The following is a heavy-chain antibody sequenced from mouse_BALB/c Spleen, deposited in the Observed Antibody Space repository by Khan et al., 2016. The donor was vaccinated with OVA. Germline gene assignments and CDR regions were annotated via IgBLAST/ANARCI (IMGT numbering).Heavy chain of an antibody. V-gene: IGHV14-3*02. CDR1: GFNIKDTY. Sequence: VQLQQSGAEVVKPGASVKLSCTASGFNIKDTYMHWVKQRPEQGLEWIGRIDPANGNTKYDPKFQGKATVTADTSSNTAYLQLSSLTSEDTAVYFCATYYFGSSRYFDYWGQGTTLTVSS. D-gene: IGHD1-1*01. CDR2: IDPANGNT. CDR3: ATYYFGSSRYFDY. J-gene: IGHJ2*01.